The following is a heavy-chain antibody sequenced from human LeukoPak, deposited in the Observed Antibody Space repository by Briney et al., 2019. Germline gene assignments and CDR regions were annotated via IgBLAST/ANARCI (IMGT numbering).Heavy chain of an antibody. CDR2: ISSSSRTI. Sequence: PGGSLRLSCAASGFTFSSYNMNWVRQAPGKGLEWVPYISSSSRTIYYADSVKGRFTISRDNAKNSLYLQMNSLRAEDTAVYYCAKDEGFDYWGQGTLVTVSS. V-gene: IGHV3-48*01. CDR3: AKDEGFDY. CDR1: GFTFSSYN. J-gene: IGHJ4*02.